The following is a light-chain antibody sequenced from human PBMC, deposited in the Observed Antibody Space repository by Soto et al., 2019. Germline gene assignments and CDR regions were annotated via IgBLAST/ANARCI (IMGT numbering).Light chain of an antibody. J-gene: IGKJ1*01. Sequence: DIQMTQSPSALSASVGDRVTITCRASQSIKTWLAWYQRKPGRAPNLLIYDASSLQSGVPSRFSGSGSGTEFTLTINGLQPDDFATYFCQQFKSGTWTFGQGTKVEVK. CDR2: DAS. CDR3: QQFKSGTWT. CDR1: QSIKTW. V-gene: IGKV1-5*01.